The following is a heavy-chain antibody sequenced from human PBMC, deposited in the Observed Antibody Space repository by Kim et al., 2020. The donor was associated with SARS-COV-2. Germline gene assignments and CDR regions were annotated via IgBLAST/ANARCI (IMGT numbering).Heavy chain of an antibody. CDR1: GFTFSSYG. V-gene: IGHV3-33*01. CDR2: IWYDGSNK. D-gene: IGHD3-10*01. Sequence: GGSLRLSCAASGFTFSSYGMHWVRQAPGKGLEWVAVIWYDGSNKYYADSVKGRFTISRDNSKNTLYLQMNSLRAEDTAVYYCARDRLYGSGSYAGEYYYYYGMDVWGQGTTVTVSS. CDR3: ARDRLYGSGSYAGEYYYYYGMDV. J-gene: IGHJ6*02.